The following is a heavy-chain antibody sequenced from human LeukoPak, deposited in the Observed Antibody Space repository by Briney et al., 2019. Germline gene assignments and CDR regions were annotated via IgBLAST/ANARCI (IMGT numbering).Heavy chain of an antibody. Sequence: GGSLRLSCAASGFTFSSYWMSWVRQAPGKGLEWVANIKQDGSEKYYVDSVKGRFTISRDNAKNSLYLQMNSLRAEDTAVYYCARVGDYCSSTSCYWYYYYYMDVWGKGTTVTVSS. V-gene: IGHV3-7*01. CDR1: GFTFSSYW. CDR2: IKQDGSEK. D-gene: IGHD2-2*01. J-gene: IGHJ6*03. CDR3: ARVGDYCSSTSCYWYYYYYMDV.